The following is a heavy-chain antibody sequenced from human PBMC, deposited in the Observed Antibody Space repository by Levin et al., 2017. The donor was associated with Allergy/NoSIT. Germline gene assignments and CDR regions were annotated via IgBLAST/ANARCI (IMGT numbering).Heavy chain of an antibody. D-gene: IGHD3-9*01. CDR2: ISSSSSTI. CDR1: GFTFSSYS. Sequence: PGGSLRLSCAASGFTFSSYSMNWVRQAPGKGLEWVSYISSSSSTIYYADSVKGRFTISRDNAKNSLYLQMNSLRDEDTAVYYCARDLSYYDILTGAFDIWGQGTMVTVSS. CDR3: ARDLSYYDILTGAFDI. V-gene: IGHV3-48*02. J-gene: IGHJ3*02.